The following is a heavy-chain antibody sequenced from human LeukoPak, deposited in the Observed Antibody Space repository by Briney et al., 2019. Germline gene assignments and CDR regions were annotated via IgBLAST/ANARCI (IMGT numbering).Heavy chain of an antibody. CDR2: INYSGSI. V-gene: IGHV4-39*01. J-gene: IGHJ5*02. D-gene: IGHD3-22*01. CDR3: ARTSESSGYGP. Sequence: PSETLSLTCTVSGASISSTGYYWGWIRQPPGRGLEWLASINYSGSIYYNPSLKSRVTISVDTSKNQFSLKLTSVTAADTAVYYCARTSESSGYGPWGQGTLVTVSS. CDR1: GASISSTGYY.